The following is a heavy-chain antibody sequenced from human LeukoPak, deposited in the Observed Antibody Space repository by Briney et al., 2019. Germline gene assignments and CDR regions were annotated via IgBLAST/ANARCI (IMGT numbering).Heavy chain of an antibody. CDR3: ARDRDYYDSSGYFTSPFDY. CDR1: GFTFSSYS. Sequence: PGGSLRLSCAASGFTFSSYSMNWVRQAPGKGLEWVSSISSGSSYIYYADSVKGRFTISRDNAKNSLYLQMSSLRAEDTAVYYCARDRDYYDSSGYFTSPFDYWGQGTLVTVSS. V-gene: IGHV3-21*01. J-gene: IGHJ4*02. D-gene: IGHD3-22*01. CDR2: ISSGSSYI.